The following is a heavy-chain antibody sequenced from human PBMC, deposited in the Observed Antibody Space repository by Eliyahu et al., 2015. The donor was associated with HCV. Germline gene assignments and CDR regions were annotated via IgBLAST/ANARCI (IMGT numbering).Heavy chain of an antibody. V-gene: IGHV3-53*01. Sequence: QLVESGGGLIQPGGSLRLSCAASGLKVSDNYMNWVRQAPGKGPGWVSVLYSGGSTYYADSVKGRFTISRDNSKNTLFLQMNSLRAEDTAVYYCARAPMAGSAWFDPWGRGTLVNVSS. CDR3: ARAPMAGSAWFDP. CDR1: GLKVSDNY. CDR2: LYSGGST. D-gene: IGHD3-10*01. J-gene: IGHJ5*02.